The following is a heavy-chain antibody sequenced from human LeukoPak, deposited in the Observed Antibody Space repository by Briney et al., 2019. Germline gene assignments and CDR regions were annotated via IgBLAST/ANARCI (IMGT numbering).Heavy chain of an antibody. CDR1: GGSISSYY. Sequence: SETLSLTCTVSGGSISSYYWSWIRQPPGKGLEWIGYIYYSGSTNYNPSLKSRVTISVDTSKNQFSLKLSSVTAADTAVYYCAGKVATAYFDAFDIWGQGTMVTVSS. J-gene: IGHJ3*02. V-gene: IGHV4-59*01. CDR2: IYYSGST. CDR3: AGKVATAYFDAFDI. D-gene: IGHD5-12*01.